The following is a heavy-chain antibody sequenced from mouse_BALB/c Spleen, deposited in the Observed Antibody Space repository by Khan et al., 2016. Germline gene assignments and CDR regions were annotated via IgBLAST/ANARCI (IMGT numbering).Heavy chain of an antibody. D-gene: IGHD1-1*01. J-gene: IGHJ2*01. CDR3: ASYSNGSSSIY. CDR1: GYSITSDYN. CDR2: IYYSGDT. V-gene: IGHV3-1*02. Sequence: EVKLEGSGPDLVKPSQSLSLTCTVTGYSITSDYNWHWIRQFPGNKLEWMGYIYYSGDTHCNPSLKSRISINRDTSKNQFFLQLSSVTTEDTATXYCASYSNGSSSIYLGQGTTLTVSS.